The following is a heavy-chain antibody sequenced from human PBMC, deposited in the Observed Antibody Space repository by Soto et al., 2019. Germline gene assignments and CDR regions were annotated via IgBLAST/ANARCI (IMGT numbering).Heavy chain of an antibody. CDR1: GFTFDDYG. D-gene: IGHD2-15*01. J-gene: IGHJ3*02. CDR3: AIACSGCSCSNDAFAI. Sequence: EVQLVESGGGVVRPGGSLRLSCAASGFTFDDYGMSWVRQAPGKGLEWVAGINWNGGSTGYADSVKGRFTISRDNARNSRDLQMSGLRAEDTALYYCAIACSGCSCSNDAFAIWGQGTTVTVSS. CDR2: INWNGGST. V-gene: IGHV3-20*04.